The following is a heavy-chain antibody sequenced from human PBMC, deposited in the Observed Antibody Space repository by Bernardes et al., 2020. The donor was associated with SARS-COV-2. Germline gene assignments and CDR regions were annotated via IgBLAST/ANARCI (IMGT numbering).Heavy chain of an antibody. Sequence: ASVKVSCKASGYTFTSYAMHWVRQAPGQRLEWMGWINAGNGNTKYSQKFQGRVTITRDTSASTAYMELSSLRSEDTAVYYCARLMTTVTTPYYYGMDVWGQGTTVTVSS. V-gene: IGHV1-3*01. CDR3: ARLMTTVTTPYYYGMDV. CDR1: GYTFTSYA. CDR2: INAGNGNT. J-gene: IGHJ6*02. D-gene: IGHD4-17*01.